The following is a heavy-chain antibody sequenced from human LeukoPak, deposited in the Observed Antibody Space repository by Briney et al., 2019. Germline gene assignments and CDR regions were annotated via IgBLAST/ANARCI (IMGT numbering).Heavy chain of an antibody. J-gene: IGHJ3*02. V-gene: IGHV4-59*11. CDR3: ARDPTTVTKGLDI. CDR2: ISYIGST. D-gene: IGHD4-17*01. CDR1: DASISGHY. Sequence: SETLSLTCTVSDASISGHYLTWIRQPPGKGLEWIGYISYIGSTNYNPSLKSRVTISVDTSKNQFSLKLSSVTAADTAVYYCARDPTTVTKGLDIWGQGTMVTVSS.